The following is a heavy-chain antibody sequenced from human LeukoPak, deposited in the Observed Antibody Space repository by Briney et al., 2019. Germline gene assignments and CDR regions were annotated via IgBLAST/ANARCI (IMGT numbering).Heavy chain of an antibody. CDR2: IFYTGKT. Sequence: SETLSLTCSVSGVYFSSSGCYWGWVRQPRGRGLEWIVSIFYTGKTYYNPSLKSRITISADTSKNQFSLKLSSVTAADTAVYYCATLDSSGWYGDYWGQGTLVTVSS. J-gene: IGHJ4*02. CDR3: ATLDSSGWYGDY. V-gene: IGHV4-39*07. CDR1: GVYFSSSGCY. D-gene: IGHD6-19*01.